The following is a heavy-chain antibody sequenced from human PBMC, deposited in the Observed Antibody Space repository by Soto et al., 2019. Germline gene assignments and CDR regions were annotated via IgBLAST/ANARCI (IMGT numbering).Heavy chain of an antibody. D-gene: IGHD3-3*01. CDR2: IYPGDSDT. CDR1: GYSFTSYW. V-gene: IGHV5-51*01. CDR3: ARRRDFWSGYGDTYYYYGMDV. Sequence: GESLKISCKGSGYSFTSYWIGWVRQMPGKGLEWKGIIYPGDSDTRYSPSFQGQVTISADKSISTAYLQWSSLKASDTAIYYCARRRDFWSGYGDTYYYYGMDVWGQGTTVTVSS. J-gene: IGHJ6*02.